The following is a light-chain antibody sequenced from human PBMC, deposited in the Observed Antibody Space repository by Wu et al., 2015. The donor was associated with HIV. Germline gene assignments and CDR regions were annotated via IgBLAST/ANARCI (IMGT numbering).Light chain of an antibody. Sequence: EIVMTQSPPTLSVSPGERVTLSCRASQSVSSRLAWYQRKPGQPPRLLIYGASTRATGVPARFGGSGSGTEFTLIISSLQSEDFGVYYCQQYNSWPLGFTFGPGTKVEIK. CDR1: QSVSSR. CDR2: GAS. V-gene: IGKV3-15*01. CDR3: QQYNSWPLGFT. J-gene: IGKJ3*01.